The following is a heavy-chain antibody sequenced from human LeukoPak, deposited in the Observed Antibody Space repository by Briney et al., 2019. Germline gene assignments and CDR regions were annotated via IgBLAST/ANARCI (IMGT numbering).Heavy chain of an antibody. Sequence: ASVKVSCKASGYTFTSYAMHWVRQAPGQGLEWMGWISAYNGNTNYAQKLQGRVTMTTDTSTSTAYMELRSLRSDDTAVYYCARDRFNYGMDVWGQGTTVTVSS. J-gene: IGHJ6*02. V-gene: IGHV1-18*01. CDR1: GYTFTSYA. CDR3: ARDRFNYGMDV. CDR2: ISAYNGNT. D-gene: IGHD3-3*01.